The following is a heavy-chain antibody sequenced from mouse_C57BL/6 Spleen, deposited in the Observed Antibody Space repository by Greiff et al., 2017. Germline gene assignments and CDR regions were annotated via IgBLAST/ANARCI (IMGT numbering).Heavy chain of an antibody. CDR2: ISNLAYSI. Sequence: EVQLQESGGGLVQPGGSLKLSCAASGFTFSDYGMAWVRQAPRKGPEWVAFISNLAYSIYYADTVTGRFTISRENAKNTLYREMSSLRSEDTAMYYCARGDYEFAYWGQGTLVTVSA. CDR1: GFTFSDYG. V-gene: IGHV5-15*01. D-gene: IGHD2-4*01. CDR3: ARGDYEFAY. J-gene: IGHJ3*01.